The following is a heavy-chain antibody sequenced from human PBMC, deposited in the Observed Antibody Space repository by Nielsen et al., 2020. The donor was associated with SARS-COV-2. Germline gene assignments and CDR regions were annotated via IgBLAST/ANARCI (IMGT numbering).Heavy chain of an antibody. CDR1: GFTISSIF. CDR3: ARDNWGRMDV. CDR2: IYTDGST. D-gene: IGHD7-27*01. J-gene: IGHJ6*02. Sequence: GESLKISCGASGFTISSIFMSWVRQASGKGLDLVSVIYTDGSTSHADSVKGRFTISRDNSKNTLYLQMNSLRAEDTAVYYCARDNWGRMDVWGQGTTVTVSS. V-gene: IGHV3-66*01.